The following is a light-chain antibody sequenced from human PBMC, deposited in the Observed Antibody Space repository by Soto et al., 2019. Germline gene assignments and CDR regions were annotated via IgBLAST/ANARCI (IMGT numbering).Light chain of an antibody. J-gene: IGKJ4*01. CDR2: EAS. CDR1: QDIGTD. Sequence: DIQMTQSPASLSASVTDRVTITCRASQDIGTDLGWYQQKPGKAPERLIYEASVLQNGVPSRFSGSGSGTEFTLTVSSLQPEDFATYYCVQHYSYPLTFGGGTKVDIK. CDR3: VQHYSYPLT. V-gene: IGKV1-17*01.